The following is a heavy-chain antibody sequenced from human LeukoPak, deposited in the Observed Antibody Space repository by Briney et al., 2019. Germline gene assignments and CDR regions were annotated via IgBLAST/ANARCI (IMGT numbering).Heavy chain of an antibody. CDR2: FYHSGTT. Sequence: PSETLSLTRAVSGGSISSSNWWSWVRPPPGQGLEWIGEFYHSGTTNYSPSLKTRVTISVDKAKHQFSLKLSSVTAADTAVYYCASSTGTPPTYYYYGMDVWGQGTTVTVSS. D-gene: IGHD1-1*01. V-gene: IGHV4-4*02. CDR1: GGSISSSNW. CDR3: ASSTGTPPTYYYYGMDV. J-gene: IGHJ6*02.